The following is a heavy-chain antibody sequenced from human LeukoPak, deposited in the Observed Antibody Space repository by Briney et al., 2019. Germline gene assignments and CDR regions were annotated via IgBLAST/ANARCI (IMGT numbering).Heavy chain of an antibody. CDR3: AKDRHSYYYDSSGYPH. D-gene: IGHD3-22*01. J-gene: IGHJ4*02. CDR1: GFTFSSYA. V-gene: IGHV3-23*01. Sequence: GASLGLSCAASGFTFSSYAMSWVRQAPGKGLEWVSAISGSGGSTYYADSVKGRFTISRDNSKNTLYLQMNSLRAEDTAVYYCAKDRHSYYYDSSGYPHWGQGTLVTVSS. CDR2: ISGSGGST.